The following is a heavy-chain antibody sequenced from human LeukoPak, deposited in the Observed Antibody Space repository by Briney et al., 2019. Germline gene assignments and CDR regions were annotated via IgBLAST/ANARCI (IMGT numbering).Heavy chain of an antibody. CDR3: ARDLSGDEGGVLDY. CDR2: ISDRGDNT. D-gene: IGHD4-17*01. J-gene: IGHJ4*02. V-gene: IGHV3-23*01. CDR1: GFSLTTYA. Sequence: PGGSLRLSCAASGFSLTTYAMGWVRQAPGKGLEWVSVISDRGDNTYYGDSVKGRFTISRDNAKNSLYLQMNSLRAEDTAVYYCARDLSGDEGGVLDYWGQGTLVTVSS.